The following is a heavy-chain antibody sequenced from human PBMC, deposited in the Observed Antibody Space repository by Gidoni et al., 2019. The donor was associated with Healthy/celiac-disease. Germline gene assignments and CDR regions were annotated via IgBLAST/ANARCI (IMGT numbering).Heavy chain of an antibody. CDR3: ARAPSSGYYYADAFDI. V-gene: IGHV3-48*03. Sequence: EVQLVESGGGLVQPGGSLRLSCAASGFTFSSYEMNWVRQAPGKGLEWVSYISSSGSTIYYADSVKGRFTISRDNAKNSLYLQMNSLRAEDTAVYYCARAPSSGYYYADAFDIWGQGTMVTVSS. CDR2: ISSSGSTI. J-gene: IGHJ3*02. CDR1: GFTFSSYE. D-gene: IGHD3-22*01.